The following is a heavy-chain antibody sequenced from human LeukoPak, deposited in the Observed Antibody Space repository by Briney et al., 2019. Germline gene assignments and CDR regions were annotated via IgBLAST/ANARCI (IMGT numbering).Heavy chain of an antibody. CDR1: GFTFSNYW. V-gene: IGHV3-74*01. CDR3: ARGNYHAMDV. J-gene: IGHJ6*02. Sequence: GGSLRLSCAASGFTFSNYWMHWVRQTPGEGLVCVSLIKGDGSSTTYADSVKGRFTISGDNAKNTVYLQMNSLRAEDTAVYYCARGNYHAMDVWGQGTTVTVSS. CDR2: IKGDGSST.